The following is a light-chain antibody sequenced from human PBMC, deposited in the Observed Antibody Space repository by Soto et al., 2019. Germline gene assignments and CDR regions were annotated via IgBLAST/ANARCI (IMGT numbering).Light chain of an antibody. CDR2: GAS. CDR1: QSVSSSS. Sequence: IVLTQSPGTLSLSPGERATLSCRASQSVSSSSLAWYQQRRGQAPRLLIHGASSRATGIPDRFSGSGSGTDFALTISRLEPEDFAVYYCQQYGSSPRTFGQGTKVDIK. J-gene: IGKJ1*01. V-gene: IGKV3-20*01. CDR3: QQYGSSPRT.